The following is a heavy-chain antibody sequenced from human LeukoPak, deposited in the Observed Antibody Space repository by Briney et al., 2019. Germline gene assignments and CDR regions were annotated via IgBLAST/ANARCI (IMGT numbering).Heavy chain of an antibody. Sequence: GASVKVSCKASGGTFSSYAISWVRQAPGQGLEWMGGFDPEDGETIYAQKFQGRVTMTEDTSTDTAYMELSSLRSEDTAVYYCATMGVVPAAIRDWFDPWGQGTLVTVSS. V-gene: IGHV1-24*01. CDR1: GGTFSSYA. D-gene: IGHD2-2*01. J-gene: IGHJ5*02. CDR3: ATMGVVPAAIRDWFDP. CDR2: FDPEDGET.